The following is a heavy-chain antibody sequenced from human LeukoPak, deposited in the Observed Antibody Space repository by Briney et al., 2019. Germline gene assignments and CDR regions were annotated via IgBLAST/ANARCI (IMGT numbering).Heavy chain of an antibody. Sequence: GGSLRLSCAASGSTFSSYAMHWVRQAPGKGLDWVAVISNDGSKKYYADSVKGRFTISRDNSKNTLSLQVSSLRTEDTAVYYCAKDRYSYAFEYSDSWGQGTLVTVSS. CDR3: AKDRYSYAFEYSDS. D-gene: IGHD5-18*01. CDR2: ISNDGSKK. CDR1: GSTFSSYA. V-gene: IGHV3-30*04. J-gene: IGHJ4*02.